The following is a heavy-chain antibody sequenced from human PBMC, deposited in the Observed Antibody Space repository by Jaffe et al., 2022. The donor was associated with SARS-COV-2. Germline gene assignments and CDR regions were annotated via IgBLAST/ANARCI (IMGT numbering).Heavy chain of an antibody. CDR2: ISYDGSNK. V-gene: IGHV3-30*18. CDR3: AKFLDADSSSWRAYGMDV. D-gene: IGHD6-13*01. J-gene: IGHJ6*02. CDR1: GFTFSSYG. Sequence: QVQLVESGGGVVQPGRSLRLSCAASGFTFSSYGMHWVRQAPGKGLEWVAVISYDGSNKYYADSVKGRFTISRDNSKNTLYLQMNSLRAEDTAVYYCAKFLDADSSSWRAYGMDVWGQGTTVTVSS.